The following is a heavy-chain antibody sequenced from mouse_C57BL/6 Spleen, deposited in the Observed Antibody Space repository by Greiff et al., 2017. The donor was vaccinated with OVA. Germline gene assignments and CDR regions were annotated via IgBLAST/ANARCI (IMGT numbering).Heavy chain of an antibody. CDR2: IYPGSGNT. V-gene: IGHV1-76*01. D-gene: IGHD4-1*01. CDR3: ARYPNWEDYAMDY. J-gene: IGHJ4*01. Sequence: QVQLQQSGAELVRPGASVKLSCKASGYTFTDYYINWVKQRPGQGLEWIARIYPGSGNTYYNEKFKGKATLTAEKSSSTAYMQLSSLTSEDSAVYFCARYPNWEDYAMDYWGQGTSVTVSS. CDR1: GYTFTDYY.